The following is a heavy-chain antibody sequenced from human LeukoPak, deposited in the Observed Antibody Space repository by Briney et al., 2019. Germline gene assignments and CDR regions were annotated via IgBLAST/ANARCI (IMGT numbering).Heavy chain of an antibody. D-gene: IGHD1-26*01. J-gene: IGHJ4*02. V-gene: IGHV3-23*01. CDR3: AKGGAQV. CDR1: GFTFSSYG. CDR2: ISSTGGST. Sequence: GGPLRLSCAASGFTFSSYGMRWVRQAPGKGLEWVSAISSTGGSTYYADSVRGRFIISRDSSKNTLYLQMNSLRVEDTAVYYCAKGGAQVGGQGTLVTVSS.